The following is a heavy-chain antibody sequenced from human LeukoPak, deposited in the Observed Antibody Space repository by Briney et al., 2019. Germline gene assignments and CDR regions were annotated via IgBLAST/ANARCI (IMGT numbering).Heavy chain of an antibody. D-gene: IGHD3-16*01. V-gene: IGHV4-59*01. J-gene: IGHJ4*02. CDR1: GGSISRYY. CDR3: AREGVLGGLFAGDY. CDR2: IYYSGST. Sequence: TSETLSLTCTVSGGSISRYYWSWIRQPPGKGLEWIGYIYYSGSTNYNPSLKSRVTISVDTSKNQFSLKLSSVTAADTAVYYCAREGVLGGLFAGDYWGRGTLVTVSS.